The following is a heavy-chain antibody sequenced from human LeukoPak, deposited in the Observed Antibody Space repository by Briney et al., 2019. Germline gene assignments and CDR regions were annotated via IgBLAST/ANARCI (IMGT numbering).Heavy chain of an antibody. CDR1: GYTFTSYG. V-gene: IGHV1-18*01. CDR2: ISAYNGNT. J-gene: IGHJ3*02. CDR3: ATPAGVGYDAFDI. Sequence: GVSVKVSCKASGYTFTSYGISWVRQAPGQGLEWMGWISAYNGNTNYAQKFQGRVTMTEDTSTDTAYMELSSLRSEDTAVYYCATPAGVGYDAFDIWGQGTMVTVSS. D-gene: IGHD3-3*01.